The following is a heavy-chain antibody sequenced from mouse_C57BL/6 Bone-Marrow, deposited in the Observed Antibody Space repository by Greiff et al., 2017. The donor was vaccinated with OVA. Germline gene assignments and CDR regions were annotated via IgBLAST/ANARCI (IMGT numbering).Heavy chain of an antibody. CDR2: INPNNGGT. CDR1: GYTFTDYY. CDR3: AKGMRTTRAWFAY. D-gene: IGHD1-1*01. Sequence: VQLQQSGPELVKPGASVKISCKASGYTFTDYYMNWVKQSHGKSLEWIGDINPNNGGTSYNQKFKGKATLTVDKSSSTAYMELRSLTSEDSAVYYCAKGMRTTRAWFAYWGQGTLVTVSA. J-gene: IGHJ3*01. V-gene: IGHV1-26*01.